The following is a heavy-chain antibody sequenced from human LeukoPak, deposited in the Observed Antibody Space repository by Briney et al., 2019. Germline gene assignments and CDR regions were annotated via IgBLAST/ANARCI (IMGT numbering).Heavy chain of an antibody. CDR3: ARGQGA. CDR1: GFTVSSNY. CDR2: IYISGNT. V-gene: IGHV3-53*01. Sequence: GGSLRLSCAASGFTVSSNYMSWVRQAPGKGLEWVSVIYISGNTYYAGSVKGRFTISRDNSKNTLYLQMNSLRVEDTAVYYCARGQGAWGQGTLVTVSS. J-gene: IGHJ5*02.